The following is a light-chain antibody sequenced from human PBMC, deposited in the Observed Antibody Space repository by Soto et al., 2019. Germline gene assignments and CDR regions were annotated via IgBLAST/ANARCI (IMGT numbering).Light chain of an antibody. CDR3: HQYGSSSWT. J-gene: IGKJ1*01. CDR1: QSVSSSY. CDR2: GAS. Sequence: LLTQSPGTLSLSPGERATLSCRASQSVSSSYLAWYQQKPGQAPRLLIYGASSRATGIPDRFSGSGSGTDFTLTISRLEPEDFAVYYCHQYGSSSWTFGQGTKVDI. V-gene: IGKV3-20*01.